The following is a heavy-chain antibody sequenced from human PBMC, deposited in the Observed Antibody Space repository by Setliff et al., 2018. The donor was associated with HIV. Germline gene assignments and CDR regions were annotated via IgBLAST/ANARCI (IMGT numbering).Heavy chain of an antibody. CDR3: ARESPSSSWFYFDF. V-gene: IGHV4-34*01. CDR1: GESFSDYY. D-gene: IGHD6-13*01. CDR2: INHRGST. J-gene: IGHJ4*02. Sequence: SETLSLTCAVYGESFSDYYWTWIRQSPGKGLEWIGEINHRGSTNYNPSLKSRVTVSVDTSKNQFSLKLGSVTAADTAVYYCARESPSSSWFYFDFWGQGTLVTVSS.